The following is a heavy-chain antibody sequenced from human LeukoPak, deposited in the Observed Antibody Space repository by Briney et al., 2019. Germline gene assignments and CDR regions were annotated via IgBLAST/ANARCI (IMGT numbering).Heavy chain of an antibody. V-gene: IGHV3-33*01. CDR1: GFTFSSYG. CDR2: IWYDGSNK. Sequence: GGSLRLSCAASGFTFSSYGMHRVRQAPGKGLEWVAVIWYDGSNKYYADSVKGRFTISRDNSKNTLYLQMNSLRAEDTAVYYCTRGGITFDYWGQGTLVTVSS. CDR3: TRGGITFDY. J-gene: IGHJ4*02. D-gene: IGHD1-14*01.